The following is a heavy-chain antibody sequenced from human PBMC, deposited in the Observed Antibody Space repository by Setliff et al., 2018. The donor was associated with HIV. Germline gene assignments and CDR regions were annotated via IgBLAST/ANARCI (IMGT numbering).Heavy chain of an antibody. CDR1: GVSISSGSYY. J-gene: IGHJ4*02. CDR3: ARDSGGYNYGFAVGSFDY. Sequence: SETLSLTCTVSGVSISSGSYYWGWIRQPPGKGLEWIGSIYYSGSTYYNPSLKSRVTISVDTSKNQFSLKLTSVAAADTAVYYCARDSGGYNYGFAVGSFDYWGQGALVTVSS. CDR2: IYYSGST. D-gene: IGHD5-18*01. V-gene: IGHV4-39*07.